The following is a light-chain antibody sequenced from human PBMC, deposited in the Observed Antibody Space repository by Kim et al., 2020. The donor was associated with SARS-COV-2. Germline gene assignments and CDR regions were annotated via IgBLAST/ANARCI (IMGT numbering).Light chain of an antibody. Sequence: QSVLTQSPSASGTPGQRVTISCSGSSSNIGSNDVNWYQQIPGTAPKLLIYNNNQRPSGVPDRFSGSKSGTSASLAISGLQSEDEADFYCATWDDSLSGWVFGGGTQLTVL. J-gene: IGLJ3*02. CDR2: NNN. CDR3: ATWDDSLSGWV. V-gene: IGLV1-44*01. CDR1: SSNIGSND.